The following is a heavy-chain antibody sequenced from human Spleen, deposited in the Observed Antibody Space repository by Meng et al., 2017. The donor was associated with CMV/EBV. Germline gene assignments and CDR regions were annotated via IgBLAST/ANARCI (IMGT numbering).Heavy chain of an antibody. V-gene: IGHV4-34*01. CDR1: GGSFSAYY. Sequence: SETLSLTCAIYGGSFSAYYWSWIRQPPGKGLEWIGEINHSGSTNYNPSLKSRVTISVDTSKNQFSLKLSSVTAADTAVYYCARTSGTVNPTAMFYWGKG. CDR3: ARTSGTVNPTAMFY. CDR2: INHSGST. J-gene: IGHJ4*02. D-gene: IGHD5-18*01.